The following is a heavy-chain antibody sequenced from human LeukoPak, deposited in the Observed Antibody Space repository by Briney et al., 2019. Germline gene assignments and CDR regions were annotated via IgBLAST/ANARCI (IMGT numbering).Heavy chain of an antibody. CDR2: IIPILGIA. Sequence: SVKVSCKASGGTFSSYAIIWVRQAPGQGLEWMGRIIPILGIANYAQKFQGRVTITADESTSTAYMELSSLRSEDTAVYYCARGGYYYDSSGYLLPSSVWGQGTMVTVSS. CDR3: ARGGYYYDSSGYLLPSSV. J-gene: IGHJ3*01. V-gene: IGHV1-69*04. D-gene: IGHD3-22*01. CDR1: GGTFSSYA.